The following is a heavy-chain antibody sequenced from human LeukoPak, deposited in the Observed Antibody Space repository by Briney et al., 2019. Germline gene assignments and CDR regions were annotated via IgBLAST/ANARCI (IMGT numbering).Heavy chain of an antibody. V-gene: IGHV3-11*04. J-gene: IGHJ4*02. CDR2: ISSSGSTI. Sequence: PGGSLRLFCAASGFTFSDYYMSWIRQAPGKGLEWVSYISSSGSTIYYADSVKGRFTISRDNAKNSLYLQMNSLRAEDTAVYYCARDRYYYDSSGYDYWGQGNLVTVSS. D-gene: IGHD3-22*01. CDR3: ARDRYYYDSSGYDY. CDR1: GFTFSDYY.